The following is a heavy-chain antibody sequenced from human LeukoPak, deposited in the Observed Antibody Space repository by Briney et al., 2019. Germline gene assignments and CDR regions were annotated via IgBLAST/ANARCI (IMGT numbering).Heavy chain of an antibody. CDR2: IDWDDDK. CDR3: ARRRTGDYFDY. J-gene: IGHJ4*02. V-gene: IGHV2-70*11. D-gene: IGHD3/OR15-3a*01. Sequence: SGPALVKPTHTLTLTCTFSGFSLTTTGMCVSWVRQPPGKALEWLARIDWDDDKYYSTSLKTRLTISKDTSKNQVVLTMTNMDPVDTATYYCARRRTGDYFDYWGQGTLVTVSS. CDR1: GFSLTTTGMC.